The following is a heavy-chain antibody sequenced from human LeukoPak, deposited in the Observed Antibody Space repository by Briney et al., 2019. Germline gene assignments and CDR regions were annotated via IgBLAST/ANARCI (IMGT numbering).Heavy chain of an antibody. CDR2: IKSKTDDGTT. J-gene: IGHJ5*02. Sequence: AGGSLRLSCAASGFTFSNAWMNWVRQAPGKGLEWVGRIKSKTDDGTTDYAAPVKGRFTISRDDSKNTLYLQMNSLKTEDTAVYYCTTDWTVTTGAWGQGTLVTVSS. D-gene: IGHD4-17*01. V-gene: IGHV3-15*07. CDR1: GFTFSNAW. CDR3: TTDWTVTTGA.